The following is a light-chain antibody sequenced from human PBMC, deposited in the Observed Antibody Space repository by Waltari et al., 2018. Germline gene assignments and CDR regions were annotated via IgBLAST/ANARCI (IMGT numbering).Light chain of an antibody. V-gene: IGLV2-8*01. CDR3: ASYAGYNNLDVL. CDR1: KRDVGRYNY. Sequence: QSALTQPPSASGSAGQSVTISCTGTKRDVGRYNYVSWYQQLPGEAPKLIIFDVNRRSSGIPDRFSGSKSGNTASLTVSGLQSEDEATYYCASYAGYNNLDVLFGGGTKLTVL. CDR2: DVN. J-gene: IGLJ2*01.